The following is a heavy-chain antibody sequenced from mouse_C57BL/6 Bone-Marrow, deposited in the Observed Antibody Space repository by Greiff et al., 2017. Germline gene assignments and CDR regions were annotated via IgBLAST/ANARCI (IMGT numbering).Heavy chain of an antibody. CDR1: GYTFTGYT. V-gene: IGHV1-4*01. CDR3: ARGPSCAY. D-gene: IGHD3-3*01. Sequence: QVQLQQSGAELARPGASVKMSCKASGYTFTGYTMHWVKQRPGQGLAWIGYLKPCSGYNKYNQKFKDKATLTADKSSSTAYMHLSSLTSEDSAVYYCARGPSCAYWGQGTLVTVSA. CDR2: LKPCSGYN. J-gene: IGHJ3*01.